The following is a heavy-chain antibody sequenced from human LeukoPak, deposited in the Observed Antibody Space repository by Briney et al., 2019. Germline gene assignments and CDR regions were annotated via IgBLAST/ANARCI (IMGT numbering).Heavy chain of an antibody. J-gene: IGHJ4*02. D-gene: IGHD6-13*01. CDR2: ISGSGGST. CDR3: ARDNGIAAAGTRLDY. Sequence: GGSLRLSCAASGFTFSSYAMSWVRQAPGKGLEWVSAISGSGGSTYYADSVKGRFTISRDNSKNTLYLQMNSLRAEDTAVYYCARDNGIAAAGTRLDYWGQGTLVTVSS. V-gene: IGHV3-23*01. CDR1: GFTFSSYA.